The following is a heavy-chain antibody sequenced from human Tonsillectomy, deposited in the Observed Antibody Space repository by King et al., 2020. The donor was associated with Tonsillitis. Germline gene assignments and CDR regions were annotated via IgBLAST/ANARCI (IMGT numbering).Heavy chain of an antibody. D-gene: IGHD1-7*01. J-gene: IGHJ6*02. V-gene: IGHV4-39*01. Sequence: LQLQESGPGLVKPSETLSLTCTVSGGSISSSSDYWGWIRQPPGKGLEWIGNIYYSGSTYYNPFLIIRVTISLDTSKNLFSLRLTSVTAADTAVYYCARLELRGMTYFGMDVWGQGTTVTVSS. CDR3: ARLELRGMTYFGMDV. CDR2: IYYSGST. CDR1: GGSISSSSDY.